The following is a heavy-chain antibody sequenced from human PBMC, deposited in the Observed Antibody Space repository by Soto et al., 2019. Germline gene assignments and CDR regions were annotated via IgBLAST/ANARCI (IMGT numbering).Heavy chain of an antibody. CDR3: TKRAAVGPGYYAIDV. Sequence: GESPKISCKGPGYYFSYYAIIWGRQLPGKGLEWMGQIDPGDSDANYSPSLQGHVTSSANMSITTAYILWGRLKDSDSAIYYCTKRAAVGPGYYAIDVWGQGTTVTVSS. D-gene: IGHD6-19*01. J-gene: IGHJ6*02. V-gene: IGHV5-10-1*01. CDR1: GYYFSYYA. CDR2: IDPGDSDA.